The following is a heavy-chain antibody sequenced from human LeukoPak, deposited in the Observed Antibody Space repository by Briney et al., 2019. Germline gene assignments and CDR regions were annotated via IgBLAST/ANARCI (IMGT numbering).Heavy chain of an antibody. J-gene: IGHJ3*01. D-gene: IGHD3-22*01. Sequence: GGSLRLSCAASGFTVSSNYMSWVRQAAGKGLEWVSGFSVDGGSTFYADSVRGRFTFSRDNSKNTLYLQMNSLRAEDTAVYYCAKSSSGYYTDAFHVWGQGTRVTVS. V-gene: IGHV3-23*01. CDR3: AKSSSGYYTDAFHV. CDR2: FSVDGGST. CDR1: GFTVSSNY.